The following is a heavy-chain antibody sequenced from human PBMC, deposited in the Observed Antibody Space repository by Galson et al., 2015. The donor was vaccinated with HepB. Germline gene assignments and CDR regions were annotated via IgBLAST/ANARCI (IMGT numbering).Heavy chain of an antibody. J-gene: IGHJ4*02. CDR1: GFAFSNVW. CDR2: IKSRSNGGTT. D-gene: IGHD3-16*01. CDR3: TSTLGY. V-gene: IGHV3-15*01. Sequence: SLRLSCAASGFAFSNVWLTWVRQTPGKGLEWVGLIKSRSNGGTTEYAAPVKGRFTISRDDSKSMLYLQMDSLKTEDTAVYYCTSTLGYWGQGTLVTVSS.